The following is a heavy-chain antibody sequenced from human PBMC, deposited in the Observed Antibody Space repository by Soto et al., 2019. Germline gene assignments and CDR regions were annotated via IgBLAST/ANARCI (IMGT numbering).Heavy chain of an antibody. Sequence: SVKVSCKASGGTFSSYAISWVRQAPGQGLEWMGVINPIFGTTNYSQKFQGRVTITADESTSTAYMELSSLRAEDTAVYYCARHAWLESWGQGTLVTVSS. CDR1: GGTFSSYA. CDR3: ARHAWLES. CDR2: INPIFGTT. V-gene: IGHV1-69*13. J-gene: IGHJ5*01.